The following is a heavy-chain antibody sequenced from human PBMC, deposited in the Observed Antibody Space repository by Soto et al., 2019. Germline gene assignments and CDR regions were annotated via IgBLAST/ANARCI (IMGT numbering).Heavy chain of an antibody. J-gene: IGHJ4*02. CDR1: GFTFSSYG. V-gene: IGHV3-30*18. CDR2: ISYDGSNK. CDR3: AKAMVGAQLWPSAFGY. Sequence: QVQLVESGGGVVQPGRSLRLSCAASGFTFSSYGMHWVRQAPGKGLEWVAVISYDGSNKYYADSVKGRFTISRDNSKNTLYLQMNSLRAEDTAVYYCAKAMVGAQLWPSAFGYWGQGTLVTVSS. D-gene: IGHD5-18*01.